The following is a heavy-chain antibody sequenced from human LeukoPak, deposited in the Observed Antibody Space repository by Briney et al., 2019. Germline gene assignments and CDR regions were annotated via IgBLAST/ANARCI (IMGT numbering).Heavy chain of an antibody. D-gene: IGHD2-15*01. CDR3: ARDQGYCSGGSCYSNLHFDY. CDR2: IYTSGST. V-gene: IGHV4-4*07. CDR1: GGSISSYY. J-gene: IGHJ4*02. Sequence: SETLSLTCTVSGGSISSYYWSWIRKPAGKGLEWIGRIYTSGSTNYNPSLKSRVTMSVDTSKNQFSLKLSSVTAADTAVYYCARDQGYCSGGSCYSNLHFDYWGQGTLVTVSS.